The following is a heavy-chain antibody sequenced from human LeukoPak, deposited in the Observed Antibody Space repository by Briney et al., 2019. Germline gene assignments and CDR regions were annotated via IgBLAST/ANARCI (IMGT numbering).Heavy chain of an antibody. CDR1: GDSISNYY. Sequence: SETLTLTCAVSGDSISNYYWRWIRQPPGKGLEWIGYIYYSGSTNYHPSLKSRVTISVDTSKNQFSLKLSSVTTADTAVYYCAREGDPGSGYNYGNWLDPWGQGTLVTVSS. D-gene: IGHD5-12*01. V-gene: IGHV4-59*01. J-gene: IGHJ5*02. CDR2: IYYSGST. CDR3: AREGDPGSGYNYGNWLDP.